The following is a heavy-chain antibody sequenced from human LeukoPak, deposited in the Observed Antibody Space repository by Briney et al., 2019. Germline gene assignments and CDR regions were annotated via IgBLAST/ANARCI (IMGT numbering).Heavy chain of an antibody. Sequence: GGSLRLSCAASGFTFSSYSMNWVRQAPGKGLEWVSAISGSGGSTYYADSVKGRFAISRDNSKKTLYLQMNSLRAEDTAVYYCAKGGMGYSGRYYVGYWGQGTLVTVAS. D-gene: IGHD1-26*01. CDR1: GFTFSSYS. J-gene: IGHJ4*02. V-gene: IGHV3-23*01. CDR3: AKGGMGYSGRYYVGY. CDR2: ISGSGGST.